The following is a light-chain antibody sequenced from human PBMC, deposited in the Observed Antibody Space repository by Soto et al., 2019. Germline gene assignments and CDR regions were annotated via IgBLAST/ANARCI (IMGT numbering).Light chain of an antibody. Sequence: QSVLTQPPSVSAAPGQKVTISCSGSTSNIGSYYVSWYQHLPGTAPKLLIYDNNERPSEVPDRFSGSKSGTSATRGITGLQTGDEADYYCGTWDSSLSAVFGTGTKLTVL. CDR2: DNN. J-gene: IGLJ1*01. V-gene: IGLV1-51*01. CDR3: GTWDSSLSAV. CDR1: TSNIGSYY.